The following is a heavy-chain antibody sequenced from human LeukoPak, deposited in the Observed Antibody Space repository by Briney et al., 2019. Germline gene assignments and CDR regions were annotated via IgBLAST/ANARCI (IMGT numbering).Heavy chain of an antibody. V-gene: IGHV4-61*02. CDR1: GGSISSGSYY. CDR3: ARDAQGYYFDY. Sequence: SETLSLTCTVSGGSISSGSYYWSWIRQPAGKGLEWIGRIYTSGSTNYNPSLKSRVTISADTSKNQFSLKLSSVTAADTAVYYCARDAQGYYFDYWGQGTLVTVSS. CDR2: IYTSGST. J-gene: IGHJ4*02.